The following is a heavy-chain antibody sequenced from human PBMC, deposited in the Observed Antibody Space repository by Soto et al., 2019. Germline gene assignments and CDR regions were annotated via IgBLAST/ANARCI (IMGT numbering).Heavy chain of an antibody. Sequence: SETLSLTCTVSGGSISSSSYYWGWIRQPPGKGLEWIGSIYYSGSTYYNPSLKSRVTISVDTSKNQFSLKLSSVTAADTAVYYCARTGYSYGYIHYYGMDVWGQGTTVTVSS. J-gene: IGHJ6*02. CDR3: ARTGYSYGYIHYYGMDV. CDR2: IYYSGST. CDR1: GGSISSSSYY. V-gene: IGHV4-39*01. D-gene: IGHD5-18*01.